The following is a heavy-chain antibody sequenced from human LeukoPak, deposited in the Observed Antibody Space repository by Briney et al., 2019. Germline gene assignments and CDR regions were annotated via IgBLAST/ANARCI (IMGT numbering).Heavy chain of an antibody. J-gene: IGHJ4*02. CDR3: ASTPRDGYNWFY. CDR2: FDPEDGET. Sequence: EASVKVSCKVSGYTLTELSMHWVRQAPGKGLEWMGGFDPEDGETIYAQKFQGRVTMTRDTSISTAYMELSRLRSDDTAVYYCASTPRDGYNWFYWGQGTLVTVSS. CDR1: GYTLTELS. V-gene: IGHV1-24*01. D-gene: IGHD5-24*01.